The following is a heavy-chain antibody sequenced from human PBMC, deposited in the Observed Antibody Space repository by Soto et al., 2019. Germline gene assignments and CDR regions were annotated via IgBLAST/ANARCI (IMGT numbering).Heavy chain of an antibody. D-gene: IGHD2-2*01. Sequence: SVKVSCKASGGTFSSYAISWVRQAPGQGLEWMGGIIPIFGTANYAQKFQGRVTITADESTSTAYMELSSLRSEDTAVYYCARSCSSTSCYPRTGSVPNVEYNWFDPWGQGTPVTVSS. J-gene: IGHJ5*02. CDR2: IIPIFGTA. CDR1: GGTFSSYA. CDR3: ARSCSSTSCYPRTGSVPNVEYNWFDP. V-gene: IGHV1-69*13.